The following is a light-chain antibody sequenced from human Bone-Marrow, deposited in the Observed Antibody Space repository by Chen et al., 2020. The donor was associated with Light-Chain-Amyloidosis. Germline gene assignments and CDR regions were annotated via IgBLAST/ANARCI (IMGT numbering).Light chain of an antibody. J-gene: IGLJ3*02. CDR3: QVWDRSSDRPV. CDR1: NIGSTS. V-gene: IGLV3-21*02. CDR2: DDR. Sequence: SYVLTQPSSVSVAPGQTATLACGGNNIGSTSVHWYQQTPGQAPLLVVYDDRDRPSGIPARLSGSNSGNTATLTISRVEAGDEADYYCQVWDRSSDRPVFGGGTKLTVL.